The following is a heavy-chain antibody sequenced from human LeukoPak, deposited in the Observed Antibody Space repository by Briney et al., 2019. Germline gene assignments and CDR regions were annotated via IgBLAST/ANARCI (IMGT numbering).Heavy chain of an antibody. V-gene: IGHV4-4*09. Sequence: SETLSLTCTVAGASISSYYWSWIRQPPGKGLEWIGHSYSSGNTNYNPSLKSRVTISIDTSKNHFSLRLRSVTAADTAVHYCASHSGSYCTHGVCSNDAFDIWGQGTMVTVSS. CDR1: GASISSYY. J-gene: IGHJ3*02. D-gene: IGHD2-8*01. CDR3: ASHSGSYCTHGVCSNDAFDI. CDR2: SYSSGNT.